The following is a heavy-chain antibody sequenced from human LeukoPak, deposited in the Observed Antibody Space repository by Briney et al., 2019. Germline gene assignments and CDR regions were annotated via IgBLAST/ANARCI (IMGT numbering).Heavy chain of an antibody. CDR3: ASLIAAAGLYYFDY. CDR1: GGSFSGYY. D-gene: IGHD6-13*01. CDR2: INHSGST. Sequence: SETLSLTCAVYGGSFSGYYWSWIRQPPGKGLEWIGEINHSGSTNYNPSLKSRVTISVDTSENQFSLKLSSVTAADTAVYYCASLIAAAGLYYFDYWGQGTLVTVSS. V-gene: IGHV4-34*01. J-gene: IGHJ4*02.